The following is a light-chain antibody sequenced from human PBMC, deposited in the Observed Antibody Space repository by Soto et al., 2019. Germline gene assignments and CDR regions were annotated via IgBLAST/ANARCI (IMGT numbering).Light chain of an antibody. J-gene: IGKJ4*01. CDR2: KVS. V-gene: IGKV1-5*03. CDR1: QTINNW. CDR3: QQYNSYSLLT. Sequence: DIQMTQSPSTLSASVGDRVTITCRASQTINNWLAWYQQKPGRPPKLLISKVSNLESGVPSRFSGSGSETEFTLTLSSLQPDDIATYYCQQYNSYSLLTFVGATRVDIK.